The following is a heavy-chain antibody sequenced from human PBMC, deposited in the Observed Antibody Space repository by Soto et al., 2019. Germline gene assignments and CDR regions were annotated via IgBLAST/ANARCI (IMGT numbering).Heavy chain of an antibody. Sequence: SETLSLTCTVSGGSISSYYWSWIRQPAGKGLEWIGRIYTSGSTNYNPSLKSRVTMSVDTSKNQFSLKLSSVTAADTAVYYCARDFVQLTPGWIDPSGPGTLVTVFS. V-gene: IGHV4-4*07. CDR2: IYTSGST. J-gene: IGHJ5*02. CDR1: GGSISSYY. CDR3: ARDFVQLTPGWIDP. D-gene: IGHD6-13*01.